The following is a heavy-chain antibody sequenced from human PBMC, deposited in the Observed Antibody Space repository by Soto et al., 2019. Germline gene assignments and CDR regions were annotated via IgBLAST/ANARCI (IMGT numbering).Heavy chain of an antibody. CDR1: GGTFSSYA. CDR2: IIPIFGTA. CDR3: ARVRGQYYDSSGYADY. D-gene: IGHD3-22*01. J-gene: IGHJ4*02. V-gene: IGHV1-69*06. Sequence: SVKVSCKASGGTFSSYAISWVRQAPGQGLEWMGGIIPIFGTANYAQKFQGRVTITADKSTSKAYMELSSLRSEDRAVYYCARVRGQYYDSSGYADYWGQGTLATVSS.